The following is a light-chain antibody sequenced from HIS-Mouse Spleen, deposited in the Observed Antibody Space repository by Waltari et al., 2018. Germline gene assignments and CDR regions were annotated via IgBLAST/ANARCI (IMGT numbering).Light chain of an antibody. J-gene: IGKJ1*01. CDR3: QQYNNWPPWT. Sequence: EIVMTQSPATLSVSPGERATLSCRASQSVSSNLAWYQQKPGQATRLLIYGASTRATGIPARFRGSGSGTEFTLTISSLQSEDFAVYYCQQYNNWPPWTFGQGTKVEIK. CDR2: GAS. V-gene: IGKV3-15*01. CDR1: QSVSSN.